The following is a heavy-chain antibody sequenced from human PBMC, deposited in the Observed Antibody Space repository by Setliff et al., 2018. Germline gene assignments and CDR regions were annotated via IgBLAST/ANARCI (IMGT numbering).Heavy chain of an antibody. V-gene: IGHV1-18*04. J-gene: IGHJ3*02. D-gene: IGHD3-22*01. Sequence: VKVSCKVSGYSFQRYGINWLRQAPGQGLEWLGWISSYNGNTKYAQTVQDRIRVTTDTSTSTSYMELRSLRSDDTAVYFCARSSDSGYYHQRDAFDIWGQGTRVTVSS. CDR1: GYSFQRYG. CDR2: ISSYNGNT. CDR3: ARSSDSGYYHQRDAFDI.